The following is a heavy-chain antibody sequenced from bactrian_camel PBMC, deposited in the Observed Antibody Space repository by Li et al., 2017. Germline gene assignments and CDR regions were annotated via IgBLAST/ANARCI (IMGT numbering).Heavy chain of an antibody. CDR2: IWTGGGNA. J-gene: IGHJ4*01. Sequence: VQLVESGGGSVQAGGSLRLSCAASGYTGSVLYMAWFRQAPGKEREGVAAIWTGGGNAYYANPVKDRFTISEDIALNTVYLQINSLKPEDTALYYCAAITDGGVCGGPPFEYKFWGQGTQVTVS. CDR3: AAITDGGVCGGPPFEYKF. D-gene: IGHD2*01. V-gene: IGHV3S40*01. CDR1: GYTGSVLY.